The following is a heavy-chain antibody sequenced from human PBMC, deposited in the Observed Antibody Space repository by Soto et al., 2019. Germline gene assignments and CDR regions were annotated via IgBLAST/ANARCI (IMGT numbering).Heavy chain of an antibody. CDR1: GYSFTSYW. CDR3: ARLGDDILTGSVRYNWFDP. CDR2: IDPSDSYT. D-gene: IGHD3-9*01. V-gene: IGHV5-10-1*01. Sequence: PGESLKISCKGSGYSFTSYWISWVRQMPGKGLEWMGRIDPSDSYTNYSPSFQGHVTISADKSISTAYLQWSSLKASDTAMYYCARLGDDILTGSVRYNWFDPWGQGTLVTVSS. J-gene: IGHJ5*02.